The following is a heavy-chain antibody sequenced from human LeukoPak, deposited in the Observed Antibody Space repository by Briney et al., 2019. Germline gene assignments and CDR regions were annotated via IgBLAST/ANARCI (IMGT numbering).Heavy chain of an antibody. J-gene: IGHJ4*02. D-gene: IGHD2-21*02. CDR2: IYHRGST. CDR3: ARGTVTAPDY. Sequence: PSETLSLTCAGSGVSISGSNWWSWVRQSPGKGLEWIGEIYHRGSTNYNPSLKSRVIISVDKSKNQFSLKLSSVTAADTAMYYCARGTVTAPDYWGQGTLVTVSS. CDR1: GVSISGSNW. V-gene: IGHV4-4*02.